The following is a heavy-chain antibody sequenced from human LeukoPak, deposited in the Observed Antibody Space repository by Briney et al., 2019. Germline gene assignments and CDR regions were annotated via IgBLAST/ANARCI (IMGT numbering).Heavy chain of an antibody. CDR2: ISNDGGGT. J-gene: IGHJ4*02. CDR1: GFIFNNYG. V-gene: IGHV3-23*01. D-gene: IGHD3-22*01. CDR3: AKGSSGYFFDL. Sequence: TGGSLRLSCTASGFIFNNYGLIWVRQAPGKGLEWVSAISNDGGGTNYADFVKGRFTISRDNSKNTLFLQMNSLRAEDTALYYCAKGSSGYFFDLWGQGTLVTVSS.